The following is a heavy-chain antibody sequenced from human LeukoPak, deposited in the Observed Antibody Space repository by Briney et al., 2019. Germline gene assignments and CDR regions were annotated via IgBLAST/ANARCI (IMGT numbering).Heavy chain of an antibody. CDR3: VRDNRSYNFDY. D-gene: IGHD1-26*01. V-gene: IGHV3-74*01. Sequence: GGSLRLSCAASGFTFSRYWMHWVRQAPGKGLVWVSCIKSDGSSTSIADSAKGRFTISRDNAKNTVYLQMSSLRAEDTAVYYCVRDNRSYNFDYWGQGTLVTVSS. CDR2: IKSDGSST. CDR1: GFTFSRYW. J-gene: IGHJ4*02.